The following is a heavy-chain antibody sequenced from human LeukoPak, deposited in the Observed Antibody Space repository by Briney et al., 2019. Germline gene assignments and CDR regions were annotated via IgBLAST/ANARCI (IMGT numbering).Heavy chain of an antibody. Sequence: GASVKVSCKAFGYTFTGYYMHWVRQAPGQGLEWMGWINPNSGGTNYAQKFQGRVTMTRDTSISTAYMELSRLRSDDTAVYYCARGRTYGPGSYWVDYWGQGTLVTVSS. CDR3: ARGRTYGPGSYWVDY. J-gene: IGHJ4*02. CDR2: INPNSGGT. D-gene: IGHD3-10*01. V-gene: IGHV1-2*02. CDR1: GYTFTGYY.